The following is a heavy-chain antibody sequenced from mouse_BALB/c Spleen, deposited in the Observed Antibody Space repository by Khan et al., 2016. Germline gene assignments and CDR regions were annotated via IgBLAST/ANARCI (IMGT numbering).Heavy chain of an antibody. D-gene: IGHD4-1*01. CDR2: IDPENGDT. CDR3: NAGWLGRDYYAMDY. J-gene: IGHJ4*01. Sequence: EVQLQESGAELVRSGASVKLSCTTSGFNIKDYYIHWVKQRPEQGLEWIGWIDPENGDTEYAPKFQGKATMTADTSSNTAYLQLSSLTSEDTAIYYCNAGWLGRDYYAMDYWGQGTSVTVSS. V-gene: IGHV14-4*02. CDR1: GFNIKDYY.